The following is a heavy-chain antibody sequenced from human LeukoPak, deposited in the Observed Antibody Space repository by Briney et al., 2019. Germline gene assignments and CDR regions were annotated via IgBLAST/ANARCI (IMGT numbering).Heavy chain of an antibody. CDR1: GFTFSSYA. CDR3: AKGADRYCSSTSCYNYFDY. Sequence: GGSLRLSCAASGFTFSSYAMSWVRQAPARGLEWISSLRGDGSTFYADSVKGRFTISRDNSKNTLYLQMNSLRAEDTAVYYCAKGADRYCSSTSCYNYFDYWGQGTLVTVSS. CDR2: LRGDGST. J-gene: IGHJ4*02. D-gene: IGHD2-2*01. V-gene: IGHV3-23*01.